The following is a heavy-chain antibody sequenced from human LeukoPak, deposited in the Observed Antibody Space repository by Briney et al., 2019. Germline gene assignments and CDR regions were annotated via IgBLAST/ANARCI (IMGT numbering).Heavy chain of an antibody. V-gene: IGHV3-21*01. CDR3: AREGCSGGSCYASYFDY. CDR1: GFTFSSYS. Sequence: GGSLRLSCAASGFTFSSYSMNWVRQAPGKGLEWVSSISSSSSYIYYADSVKGRFTISRDNAKNSLYLQMNSLRAEDTAVYYCAREGCSGGSCYASYFDYWGQGTLVTVSS. J-gene: IGHJ4*02. CDR2: ISSSSSYI. D-gene: IGHD2-15*01.